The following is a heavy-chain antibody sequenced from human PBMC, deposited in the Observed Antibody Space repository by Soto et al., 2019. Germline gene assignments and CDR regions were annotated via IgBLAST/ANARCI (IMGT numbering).Heavy chain of an antibody. CDR2: IYWDDAK. V-gene: IGHV2-5*02. Sequence: QITLKESGPTLVKPTQTLTLTCTFSGFSLSASGVGVGWIRQPPGKALEWLAIIYWDDAKHYSPSLKSSLTITKDTSQNPVVLKMTKMDPVDTAPFFCAQKGGGDRILDYWGQGTLVTVSS. J-gene: IGHJ4*02. CDR3: AQKGGGDRILDY. D-gene: IGHD3-16*01. CDR1: GFSLSASGVG.